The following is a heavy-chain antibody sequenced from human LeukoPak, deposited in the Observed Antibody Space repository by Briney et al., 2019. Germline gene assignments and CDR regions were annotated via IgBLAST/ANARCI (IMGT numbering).Heavy chain of an antibody. V-gene: IGHV1-2*02. D-gene: IGHD1-26*01. Sequence: ASVKVSCKASRYTLAEVSVHWVRQAPGQGLEWMGWINTRSGGTDYAQKFQGRVTMTRDTSISTAYMDLSKLRSDDTAVYYCARENTWDFYFDYWGQGTLVTVSS. CDR2: INTRSGGT. J-gene: IGHJ4*02. CDR3: ARENTWDFYFDY. CDR1: RYTLAEVS.